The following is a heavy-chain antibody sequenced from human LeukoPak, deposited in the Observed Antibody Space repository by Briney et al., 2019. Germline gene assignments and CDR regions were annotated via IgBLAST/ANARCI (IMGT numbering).Heavy chain of an antibody. CDR2: IIPIIGTA. D-gene: IGHD1-26*01. Sequence: ASVKVSCKASGGTFGSYAISWVRQAPGQGLEWMGRIIPIIGTANYAQKFQGRVTITTDESTSTAYMELSSLRSEDTAVYYCASEVGATIKVYYWGQGTLVTVSS. CDR1: GGTFGSYA. CDR3: ASEVGATIKVYY. V-gene: IGHV1-69*05. J-gene: IGHJ4*02.